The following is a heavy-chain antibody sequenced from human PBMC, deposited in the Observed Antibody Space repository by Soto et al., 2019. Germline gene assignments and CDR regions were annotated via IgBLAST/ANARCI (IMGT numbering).Heavy chain of an antibody. CDR3: ARGSSGWYFDP. D-gene: IGHD6-19*01. Sequence: SETLSLTCAVYGGSFSGYYSSWIRQPPGKGLEWIGEINHSGSTNYNPSLKSRVTISVDTSKNQFSLKLSSVTAADTAVYYCARGSSGWYFDPWGQGTLVTVSS. V-gene: IGHV4-34*01. CDR1: GGSFSGYY. CDR2: INHSGST. J-gene: IGHJ5*02.